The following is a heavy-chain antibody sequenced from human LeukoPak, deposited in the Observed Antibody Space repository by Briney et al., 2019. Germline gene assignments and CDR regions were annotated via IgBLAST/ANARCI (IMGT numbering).Heavy chain of an antibody. V-gene: IGHV3-7*01. CDR2: IKQDGSEK. J-gene: IGHJ4*02. Sequence: GGSLRLSCVASGFTFSSSWMSWVRQAPGKGLEWVANIKQDGSEKSYVDSVKGRFTISRDDAKTSLYLQMISLRAEDTAVYYCVKDLRGPEGFWGQGTLVIVSS. D-gene: IGHD2-2*01. CDR1: GFTFSSSW. CDR3: VKDLRGPEGF.